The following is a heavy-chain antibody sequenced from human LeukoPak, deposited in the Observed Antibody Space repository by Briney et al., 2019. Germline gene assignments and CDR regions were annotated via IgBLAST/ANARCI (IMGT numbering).Heavy chain of an antibody. V-gene: IGHV1-18*04. D-gene: IGHD6-19*01. CDR2: ISAYNGNT. CDR3: ARFGSGWWYNDY. Sequence: ASVKVSCKASGYTFTGYYMHWVRQAPGQGLEWMGWISAYNGNTNYAQKLQGRVTMTTDTSTSTAYMELRSLRSDDTAVYYCARFGSGWWYNDYWGQGTLVTVSS. J-gene: IGHJ4*02. CDR1: GYTFTGYY.